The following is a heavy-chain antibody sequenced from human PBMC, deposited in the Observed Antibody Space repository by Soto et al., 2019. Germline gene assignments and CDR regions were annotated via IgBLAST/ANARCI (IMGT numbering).Heavy chain of an antibody. CDR2: INGGGGSP. Sequence: EVHLLESGGGLAQPGGSLRLSCAASGFTFSTYTMSWVSRAPGKGLEWVSTINGGGGSPSYADSVQGRFTISRDNPKNTLYLQLNSLTVDDTATYYCAKARCSTSNCYVPDYWGQGAPVTVSS. J-gene: IGHJ4*02. V-gene: IGHV3-23*01. D-gene: IGHD2-2*01. CDR1: GFTFSTYT. CDR3: AKARCSTSNCYVPDY.